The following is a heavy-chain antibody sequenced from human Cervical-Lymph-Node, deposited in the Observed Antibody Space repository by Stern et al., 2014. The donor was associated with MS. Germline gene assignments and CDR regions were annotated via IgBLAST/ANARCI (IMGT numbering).Heavy chain of an antibody. V-gene: IGHV3-30*18. CDR3: AKSPGYCSGNSCNPPDF. J-gene: IGHJ4*02. CDR1: GFIFSDYG. CDR2: ISYDGSNQ. D-gene: IGHD2-2*01. Sequence: VQLVESGGGVVQPGGSLRLSCAASGFIFSDYGMHWVRQPPGKGLEGGSVISYDGSNQYYADSVNGRFTISRDDSKNTLYLQMNSLRGEDTAIYYCAKSPGYCSGNSCNPPDFWGQGTLVIVSS.